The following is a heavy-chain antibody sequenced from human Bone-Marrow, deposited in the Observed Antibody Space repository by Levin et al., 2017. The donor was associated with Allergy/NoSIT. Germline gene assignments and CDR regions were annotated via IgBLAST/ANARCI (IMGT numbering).Heavy chain of an antibody. CDR3: AKGQFARTTPRSPDF. CDR2: ISGSSGST. D-gene: IGHD1-14*01. CDR1: GFTFSSYA. Sequence: SGESLKISCAASGFTFSSYAMSWVRQAPGKGLEWVSTISGSSGSTYYADSVKGRFTISRDNSKNTLYLQMNSLRAEDTAVCYCAKGQFARTTPRSPDFWGQGTLVTVSS. J-gene: IGHJ4*02. V-gene: IGHV3-23*01.